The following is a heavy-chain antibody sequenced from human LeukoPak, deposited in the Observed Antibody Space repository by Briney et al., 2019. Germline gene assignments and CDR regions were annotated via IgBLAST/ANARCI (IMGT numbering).Heavy chain of an antibody. CDR3: TREEELAGDYPEDAFDI. J-gene: IGHJ3*02. V-gene: IGHV4-4*07. D-gene: IGHD4-17*01. CDR1: GGSISSYY. CDR2: IYTSGST. Sequence: PSETLSLTCTVSGGSISSYYWSWIRQPAGKGLEWIGRIYTSGSTNYNPSLKSRVTMSVDTSKNQFSLKLSSVTAADTAVYYCTREEELAGDYPEDAFDIWGQGTMVTVSS.